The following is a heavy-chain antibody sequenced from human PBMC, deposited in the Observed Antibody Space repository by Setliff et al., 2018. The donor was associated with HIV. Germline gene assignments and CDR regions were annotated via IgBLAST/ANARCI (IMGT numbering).Heavy chain of an antibody. CDR2: IWIDGNRK. V-gene: IGHV3-33*08. CDR1: GFTLSSYA. Sequence: GGSLRLSCAASGFTLSSYAMTWVRQSPAKGLEWVALIWIDGNRKEYADSVKGRFTISRDNSKNTVYLQMSTLRAEDTAIYSRATLARFAPDYWSQGTQVTVSS. CDR3: ATLARFAPDY. J-gene: IGHJ4*02.